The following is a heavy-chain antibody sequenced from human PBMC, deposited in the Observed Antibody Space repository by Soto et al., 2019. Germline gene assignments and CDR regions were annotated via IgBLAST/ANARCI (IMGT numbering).Heavy chain of an antibody. Sequence: GESLKISCKGSGYSFTSYWIGWGRQMPGKGLEWMGIIYPGDSDTRYSPSFQGQVTISADKSISTAYLQWSSLKASDTAMYYCARRKYYDSSGYYASYYYGMDVWGQGTTVTVSS. CDR1: GYSFTSYW. CDR2: IYPGDSDT. CDR3: ARRKYYDSSGYYASYYYGMDV. V-gene: IGHV5-51*01. J-gene: IGHJ6*02. D-gene: IGHD3-22*01.